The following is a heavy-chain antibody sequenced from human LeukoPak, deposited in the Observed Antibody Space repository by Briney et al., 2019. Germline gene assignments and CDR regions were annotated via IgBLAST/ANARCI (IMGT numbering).Heavy chain of an antibody. Sequence: SETLSLTCAVYGGSFSGYYWSWIRQPPGKGLEWIGEINHSGSTNYNPSLKSRVTISVDTSKNQFSLKLSSVTAADTAVYYCARQYYGSGSYYRRVFDYWGQGTLVTASS. CDR2: INHSGST. J-gene: IGHJ4*02. CDR3: ARQYYGSGSYYRRVFDY. D-gene: IGHD3-10*01. CDR1: GGSFSGYY. V-gene: IGHV4-34*01.